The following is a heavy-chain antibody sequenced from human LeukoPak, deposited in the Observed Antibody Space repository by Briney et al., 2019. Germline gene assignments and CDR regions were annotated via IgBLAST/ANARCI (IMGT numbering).Heavy chain of an antibody. J-gene: IGHJ6*03. D-gene: IGHD6-19*01. V-gene: IGHV4-39*01. CDR1: GGSISSSSYY. CDR2: IYYSGST. CDR3: ARHVRKGIAVAGTGPLYYYYYYMDV. Sequence: PSETLSLTCTVSGGSISSSSYYWGWIRQPPGKGLEWIGSIYYSGSTYYNPSLKSRVTISVDTSKNQFSLKLSSVTAADTAVYYCARHVRKGIAVAGTGPLYYYYYYMDVWGKGTTVTISS.